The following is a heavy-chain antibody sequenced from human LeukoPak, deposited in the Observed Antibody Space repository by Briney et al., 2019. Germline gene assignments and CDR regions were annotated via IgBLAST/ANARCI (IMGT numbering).Heavy chain of an antibody. D-gene: IGHD1-1*01. J-gene: IGHJ4*02. Sequence: ASVKVSCKASGYTFTSYYMHWVRQAPGQGLGWMGWMNPNSGATNYAQKFQGRVTMTRDTSSSTAYMELSRLTSDDTAVYYCARDPTNWIDYWGQGTLVTVSS. CDR3: ARDPTNWIDY. CDR2: MNPNSGAT. CDR1: GYTFTSYY. V-gene: IGHV1-2*02.